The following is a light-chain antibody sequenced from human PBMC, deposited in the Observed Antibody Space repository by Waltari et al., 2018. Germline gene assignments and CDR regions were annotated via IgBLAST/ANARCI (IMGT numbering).Light chain of an antibody. V-gene: IGLV3-25*03. Sequence: SSELTQPPSLSVSPGQTAKITCSGDALAQQYTYWYQQKSGQAPVLLIYKDSERPSMIAERFSGASSGTTVTLTISGVQAEDEADYFCQSSDSSGTWVFGGGTKLTVL. CDR3: QSSDSSGTWV. J-gene: IGLJ3*02. CDR1: ALAQQY. CDR2: KDS.